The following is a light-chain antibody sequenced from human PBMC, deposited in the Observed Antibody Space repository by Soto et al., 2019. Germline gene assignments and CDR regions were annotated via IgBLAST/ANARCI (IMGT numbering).Light chain of an antibody. CDR3: QQYNDWPLT. Sequence: EILMTQSPATLSGSPGERATLSCRASQSVSTTLAWYQQKPGQAPRLLIYGASTRATGIPARFSGSGSGTEFTLTISSLQSEDFAVYCCQQYNDWPLTFGGGTKVEIK. V-gene: IGKV3-15*01. J-gene: IGKJ4*01. CDR1: QSVSTT. CDR2: GAS.